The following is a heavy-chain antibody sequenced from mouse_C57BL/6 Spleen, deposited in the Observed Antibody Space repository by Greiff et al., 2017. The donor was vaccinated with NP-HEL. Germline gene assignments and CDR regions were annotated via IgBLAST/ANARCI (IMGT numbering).Heavy chain of an antibody. Sequence: QVQLQQSGAELVRPGASVTLSCKASGYTFTDYEMHWVKQTPVHGLEWIGAIDPETGGTAYNQKFKGKAILTADKSSSTAYMELRSLTSEDSAVYYFTRGDYSNYDDYWGQGTTLTVSS. D-gene: IGHD2-5*01. CDR3: TRGDYSNYDDY. J-gene: IGHJ2*01. CDR2: IDPETGGT. CDR1: GYTFTDYE. V-gene: IGHV1-15*01.